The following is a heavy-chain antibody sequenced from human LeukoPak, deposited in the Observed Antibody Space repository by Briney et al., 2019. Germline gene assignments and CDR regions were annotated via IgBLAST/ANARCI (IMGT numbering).Heavy chain of an antibody. CDR3: ARLAAAGFDY. Sequence: PGRSLRLSCAASGFTFSSYSMNWVRQAPGKGLEWVSSISSSSSYIYYADSVKGRFTISRDNAKNSLYLQMNSLRAEDTAVYYCARLAAAGFDYWGQGTLVTVSS. D-gene: IGHD6-13*01. J-gene: IGHJ4*02. CDR2: ISSSSSYI. V-gene: IGHV3-21*01. CDR1: GFTFSSYS.